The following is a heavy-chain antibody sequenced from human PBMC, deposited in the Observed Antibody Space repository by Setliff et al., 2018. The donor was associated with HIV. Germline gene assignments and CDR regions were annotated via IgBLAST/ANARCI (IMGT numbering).Heavy chain of an antibody. V-gene: IGHV3-7*03. CDR2: IKQDGSET. D-gene: IGHD1-26*01. J-gene: IGHJ4*02. CDR1: GFTFSKFW. CDR3: ARGTDYSGWFYDY. Sequence: GGSMRLSCIASGFTFSKFWMRWVRQAPGKGLERVADIKQDGSETYYVDSVRGRFTISRDNAKSSLYLQMNSLRAEDTAIYYCARGTDYSGWFYDYWGQGTQVTVSS.